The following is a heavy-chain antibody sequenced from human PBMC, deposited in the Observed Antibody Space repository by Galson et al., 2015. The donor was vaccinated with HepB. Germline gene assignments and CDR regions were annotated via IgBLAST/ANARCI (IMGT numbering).Heavy chain of an antibody. Sequence: SVKVSCKASGYTFSDHYIQWVRQAPGQGLEWMGWITPKRGDTNYAQTFKGRVTMTRDTSTSTADLAVSGLRSDDTAMYYCARDDGYNSGWGYWGQGTLVTVSS. CDR3: ARDDGYNSGWGY. CDR1: GYTFSDHY. J-gene: IGHJ4*02. V-gene: IGHV1-2*02. CDR2: ITPKRGDT. D-gene: IGHD6-19*01.